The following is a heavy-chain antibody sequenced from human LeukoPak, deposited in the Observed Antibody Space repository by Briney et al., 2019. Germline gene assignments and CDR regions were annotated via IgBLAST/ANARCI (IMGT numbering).Heavy chain of an antibody. CDR1: GFTFSSYE. D-gene: IGHD3-10*01. CDR3: AREVLGHMVRGAPTGYFDY. J-gene: IGHJ4*02. CDR2: ISSSGSTI. V-gene: IGHV3-48*03. Sequence: GGSLRLSCAASGFTFSSYEMNWVRQAPGKGLEGVSYISSSGSTIYYADSVKGRFTISRDNAKNSLYLQMNSLRAEDTAVYYCAREVLGHMVRGAPTGYFDYWGQGTLVTVSS.